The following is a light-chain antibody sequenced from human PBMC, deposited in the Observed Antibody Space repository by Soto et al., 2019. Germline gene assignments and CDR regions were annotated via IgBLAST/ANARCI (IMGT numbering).Light chain of an antibody. V-gene: IGKV3-20*01. J-gene: IGKJ3*01. CDR3: HHYSRSPIFT. Sequence: EVVLTQSPGTLSLSPGERATLSCRASQSVANNYLAWYQQRPGQAPRLLIYAASSRAAGIPDRFSGSGSGTDFTFTISRLEPEDFGVFFCHHYSRSPIFTFGPGTTVDMK. CDR1: QSVANNY. CDR2: AAS.